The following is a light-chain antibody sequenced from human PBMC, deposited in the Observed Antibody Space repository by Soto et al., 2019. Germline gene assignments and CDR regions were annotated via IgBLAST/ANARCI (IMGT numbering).Light chain of an antibody. V-gene: IGLV2-8*01. CDR1: SSDVGGYNF. Sequence: YALTQPPSATVSTGQSVTISCTGTSSDVGGYNFVSWYQQYPGKAPKIMLYEVNKRPSGVPDRFWGSKSGNTASLTISGLHAQDVAEYHCCSYAGTFYVFGTGTKVTVL. CDR3: CSYAGTFYV. CDR2: EVN. J-gene: IGLJ1*01.